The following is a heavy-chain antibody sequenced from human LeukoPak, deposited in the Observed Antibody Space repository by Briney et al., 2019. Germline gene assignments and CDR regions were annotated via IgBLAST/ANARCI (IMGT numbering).Heavy chain of an antibody. CDR1: GFTFTSSA. CDR3: AVDTDILTGYYPYYFDY. D-gene: IGHD3-9*01. V-gene: IGHV1-58*02. Sequence: SVKVSCKASGFTFTSSAMQWVRQARGQRLEWIGWIVVGSGNTNYAQKFQERVTITRDMSTSTAYMELSSLRSEDTAVYYCAVDTDILTGYYPYYFDYWGQGTLVTVSS. CDR2: IVVGSGNT. J-gene: IGHJ4*02.